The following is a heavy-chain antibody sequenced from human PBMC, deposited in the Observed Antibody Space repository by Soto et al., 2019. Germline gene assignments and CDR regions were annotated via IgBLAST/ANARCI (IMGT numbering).Heavy chain of an antibody. V-gene: IGHV2-70*11. CDR3: ARYFNGRFAHGDYFDY. D-gene: IGHD3-10*01. CDR1: GFSLTTSGMC. J-gene: IGHJ4*02. Sequence: SGPTLVNPTQTLTLTCTFSGFSLTTSGMCVSWIRQPPGKALEWLARIDWDDDKYYSTSLKTRLTISKDTSKNQVVLTMTNMDPVDTATYYCARYFNGRFAHGDYFDYWGQGTLVTVSS. CDR2: IDWDDDK.